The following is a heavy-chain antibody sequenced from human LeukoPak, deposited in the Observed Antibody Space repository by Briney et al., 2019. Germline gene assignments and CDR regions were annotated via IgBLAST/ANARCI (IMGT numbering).Heavy chain of an antibody. V-gene: IGHV3-64*01. CDR1: GFTFSSHA. D-gene: IGHD2-15*01. Sequence: GGSLRLSCAASGFTFSSHAMHWVRQAPGKGLEFVSAISVKGGSTYYANSVKGRFTISRDNSENTLYLQMGSLRAEDMAVYYCARSGSGGFLYYFDYWGQGTLVTVSS. CDR2: ISVKGGST. J-gene: IGHJ4*02. CDR3: ARSGSGGFLYYFDY.